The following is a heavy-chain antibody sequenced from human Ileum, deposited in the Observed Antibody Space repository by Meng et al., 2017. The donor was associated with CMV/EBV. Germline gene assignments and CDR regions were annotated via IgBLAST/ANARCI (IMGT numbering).Heavy chain of an antibody. Sequence: LSLPSTVYRGSCNGFHCTWLRQPPGKGLEWIGAIGADGWTNYSPSLKSRVTMSIDTSKNQFSLKVNSVTAADTAVYFCVRAMNEEINWGQGTLVTVSS. CDR3: VRAMNEEIN. V-gene: IGHV4-34*01. J-gene: IGHJ4*02. CDR1: RGSCNGFH. CDR2: IGADGWT. D-gene: IGHD5-24*01.